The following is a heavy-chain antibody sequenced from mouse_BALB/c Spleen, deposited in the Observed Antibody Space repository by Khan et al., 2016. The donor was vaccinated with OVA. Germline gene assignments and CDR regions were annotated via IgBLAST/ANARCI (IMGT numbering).Heavy chain of an antibody. CDR1: GYTFTDYD. D-gene: IGHD1-1*01. CDR3: AKIFATISYAMYC. J-gene: IGHJ4*01. Sequence: QIQLVQSGPELVKPGASVKMSCKASGYTFTDYDIRWVKQRTGQGLEWIGEIYPGSGSTYYNEKFKGKATLTADKSSNTAYMQLSSLISEDSAVXFCAKIFATISYAMYCWGQGTAVTVSA. CDR2: IYPGSGST. V-gene: IGHV1-77*01.